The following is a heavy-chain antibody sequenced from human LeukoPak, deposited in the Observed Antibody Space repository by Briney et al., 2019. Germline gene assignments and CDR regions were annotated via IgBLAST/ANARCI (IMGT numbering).Heavy chain of an antibody. CDR1: GFTFSSYA. CDR3: AKKRATKQDKQTSFDT. V-gene: IGHV3-23*01. Sequence: GGSLRLSCAASGFTFSSYAMSWVRQAPGKGLEWVSAISGSGGSTYYADSVKGRFTISRDNSKNTLYLQMNSLRAEDTAVYYCAKKRATKQDKQTSFDTRGQGTLVTVPS. CDR2: ISGSGGST. J-gene: IGHJ4*02. D-gene: IGHD1-1*01.